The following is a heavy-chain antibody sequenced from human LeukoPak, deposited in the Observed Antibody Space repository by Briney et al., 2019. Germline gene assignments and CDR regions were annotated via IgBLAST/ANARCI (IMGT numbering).Heavy chain of an antibody. V-gene: IGHV6-1*01. Sequence: SQTLSLTCAISGDSVSANNAAWNWIRQSPSRGLEWLGRTYYRSKWYTAYAVSVKSRITINSDTSKNQFSLHLNSVTPEDTAVYYCARDHPGIAVAGIGMDVWGQGTTVTVSS. CDR2: TYYRSKWYT. CDR1: GDSVSANNAA. J-gene: IGHJ6*02. D-gene: IGHD6-19*01. CDR3: ARDHPGIAVAGIGMDV.